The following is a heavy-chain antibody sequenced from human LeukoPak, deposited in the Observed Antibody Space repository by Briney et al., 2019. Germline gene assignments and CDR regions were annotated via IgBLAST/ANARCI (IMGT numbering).Heavy chain of an antibody. CDR3: ARCGRPTPFDNWFDP. J-gene: IGHJ5*02. CDR2: IHTSGST. Sequence: SETLSLTCTVSGGSISSYYWSWIRQPAGKGLEWIGRIHTSGSTNYNPSLKSRVTMSVDTSKNQFSLKLSSVTAADTAVYYCARCGRPTPFDNWFDPWGQGTLVTVSS. D-gene: IGHD2-21*01. V-gene: IGHV4-4*07. CDR1: GGSISSYY.